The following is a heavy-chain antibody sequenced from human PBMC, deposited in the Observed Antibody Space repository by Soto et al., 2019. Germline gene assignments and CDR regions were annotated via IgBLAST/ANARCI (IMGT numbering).Heavy chain of an antibody. V-gene: IGHV4-34*01. Sequence: LETLSLTCAVYGGSFSGYYWSWIRQPPGKGLEWIGEINHSGSTNYNPSLKSRVTISVDTSKNQFSLKLSSVTAADTAVYYCARAKGYCSSTSCYIYYYYYGMDVWGQGTTVTVSS. CDR1: GGSFSGYY. D-gene: IGHD2-2*01. J-gene: IGHJ6*02. CDR3: ARAKGYCSSTSCYIYYYYYGMDV. CDR2: INHSGST.